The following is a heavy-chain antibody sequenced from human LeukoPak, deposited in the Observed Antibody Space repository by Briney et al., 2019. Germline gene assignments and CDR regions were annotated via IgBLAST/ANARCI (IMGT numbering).Heavy chain of an antibody. CDR1: GFTFSSYA. CDR2: ISYDGSNK. J-gene: IGHJ4*02. D-gene: IGHD1-26*01. V-gene: IGHV3-30-3*01. CDR3: ASGIRAVAGKGATNY. Sequence: GGSLRLSCAASGFTFSSYAMHWVRQAPGKGLEWVAVISYDGSNKYYADSVKGRFTISRDNSKNTLYLQMNSLRAEDTAVYYCASGIRAVAGKGATNYWGQGPLVTVPS.